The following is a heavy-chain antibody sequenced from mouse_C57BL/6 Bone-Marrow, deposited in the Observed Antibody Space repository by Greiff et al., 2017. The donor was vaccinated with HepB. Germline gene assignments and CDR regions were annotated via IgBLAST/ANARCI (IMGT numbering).Heavy chain of an antibody. D-gene: IGHD2-1*01. CDR1: GYTFTSYW. CDR2: IYPGSGST. V-gene: IGHV1-55*01. Sequence: VQLQQSGAELVKPGASVKMSCKASGYTFTSYWITWVKQRPGQGLEWIGDIYPGSGSTNYNEKFKSKATLTVDTSSSTAYMQLSSLTSEDSAVYYCARGAYGNPGWFAYWGQGTLVTVSA. J-gene: IGHJ3*01. CDR3: ARGAYGNPGWFAY.